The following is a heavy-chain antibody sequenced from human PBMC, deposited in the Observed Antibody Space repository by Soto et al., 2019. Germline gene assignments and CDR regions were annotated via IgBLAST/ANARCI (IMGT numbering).Heavy chain of an antibody. CDR2: ISGSGPST. J-gene: IGHJ4*02. Sequence: EVELLQSGGGLVQPGGSLRLSCVASGFTFNKHALAWVRQAPGKGLEWVSAISGSGPSTNDSDFVKGRFSISRDKSNNTMYLTMNTLRAEETAIYYSARTPGVITVIRTVNHGGQGTTVTVSS. D-gene: IGHD3-22*01. CDR1: GFTFNKHA. CDR3: ARTPGVITVIRTVNH. V-gene: IGHV3-23*01.